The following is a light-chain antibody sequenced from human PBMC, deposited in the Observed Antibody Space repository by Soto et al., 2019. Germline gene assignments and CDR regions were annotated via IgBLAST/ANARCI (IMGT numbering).Light chain of an antibody. CDR2: EGN. Sequence: QSALTQPASVSGSPGQSITISCTGTSSDVGNYNLVSWYQQHPGKAPKLMIYEGNKRPSGVSNRFSASKSGNTASLTISGLQAEDEADYYCCSFADSSTHVLIGGGTKLTVL. V-gene: IGLV2-23*01. CDR1: SSDVGNYNL. J-gene: IGLJ2*01. CDR3: CSFADSSTHVL.